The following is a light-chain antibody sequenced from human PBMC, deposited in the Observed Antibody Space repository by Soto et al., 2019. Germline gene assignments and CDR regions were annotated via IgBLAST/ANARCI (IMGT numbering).Light chain of an antibody. Sequence: IALTQSPATLSFSPGERATLSCRASQSVSSRLAWYQQKPGQAPRLLISGASSRATGIPDRFTGSGSGTDFTLTITRVEPEDFAVYYCQQYGGPVPWTFGQGTKVDI. CDR2: GAS. CDR1: QSVSSR. V-gene: IGKV3-20*01. CDR3: QQYGGPVPWT. J-gene: IGKJ1*01.